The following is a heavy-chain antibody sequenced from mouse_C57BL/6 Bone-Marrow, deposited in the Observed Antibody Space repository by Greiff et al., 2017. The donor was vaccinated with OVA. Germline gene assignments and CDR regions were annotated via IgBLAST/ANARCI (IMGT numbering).Heavy chain of an antibody. Sequence: EVKLVESGGGLVQPGGSLKLSCAASGFTFSDYYMYWVRQTPEKRLEWVAYISNGGGSTYYPDTVKGRFTISRDNAKNTLYLQMSRLKSEDTAMYYCARRGGYWGQGTSVTVSS. CDR1: GFTFSDYY. V-gene: IGHV5-12*01. J-gene: IGHJ4*01. CDR2: ISNGGGST. CDR3: ARRGGY.